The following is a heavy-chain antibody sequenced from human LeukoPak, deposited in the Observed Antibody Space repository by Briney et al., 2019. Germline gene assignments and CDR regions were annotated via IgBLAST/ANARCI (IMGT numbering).Heavy chain of an antibody. CDR2: VSGSGGST. D-gene: IGHD6-13*01. J-gene: IGHJ6*02. CDR1: GFTFNSYG. CDR3: AKENEQQPSPRATYGLDV. Sequence: GGSLRLSCAASGFTFNSYGMSWVRQAPGKGLEWVSAVSGSGGSTYYVDSAKGRFTISRDNAKNTMYLQMNSLRAEDTAVYYCAKENEQQPSPRATYGLDVWGQGTTVTVSS. V-gene: IGHV3-23*01.